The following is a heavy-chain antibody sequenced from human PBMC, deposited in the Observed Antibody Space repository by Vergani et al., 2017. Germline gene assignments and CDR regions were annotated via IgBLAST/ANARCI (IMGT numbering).Heavy chain of an antibody. CDR1: GGSFSGYY. Sequence: QVQLQQWGAGLLKPSETLSLTCAVYGGSFSGYYWGWIRQPPGKGLEWIGSIYYSGSPSYNPSLKSRVTVSVDTSKNQFSLRLSSLTAADTAVYYCARPGTMIPWGQGTLVTVSS. CDR3: ARPGTMIP. V-gene: IGHV4-34*01. J-gene: IGHJ4*02. CDR2: IYYSGSP. D-gene: IGHD3-22*01.